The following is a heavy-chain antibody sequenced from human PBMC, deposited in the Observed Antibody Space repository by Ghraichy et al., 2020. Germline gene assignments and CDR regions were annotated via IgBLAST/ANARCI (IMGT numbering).Heavy chain of an antibody. Sequence: SVKVSCKASGGSFNSHAISWVRQAPGQGLEWMGRIIPMFGRTSHAQKYQGRVTITADTSTTTAYMELSSLRSEDTSVYYCARSGQGLDYDSSGYYLFDSWGQGTLVTVSS. J-gene: IGHJ4*02. D-gene: IGHD3-22*01. V-gene: IGHV1-69*04. CDR3: ARSGQGLDYDSSGYYLFDS. CDR1: GGSFNSHA. CDR2: IIPMFGRT.